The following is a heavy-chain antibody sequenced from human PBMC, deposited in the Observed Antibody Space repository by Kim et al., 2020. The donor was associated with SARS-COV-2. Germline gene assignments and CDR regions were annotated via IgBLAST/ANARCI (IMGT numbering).Heavy chain of an antibody. V-gene: IGHV3-11*01. CDR3: VREPNY. Sequence: GTSITNADSVNGRFTISRDNAKKSLSLQMNSLTPEDTAVYYCVREPNYWGQGTLVTVSS. J-gene: IGHJ4*02. CDR2: GTSI.